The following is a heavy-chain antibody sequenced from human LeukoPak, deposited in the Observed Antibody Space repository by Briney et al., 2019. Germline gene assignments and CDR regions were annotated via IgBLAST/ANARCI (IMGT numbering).Heavy chain of an antibody. CDR3: ARAMIEVVFTTLLDY. J-gene: IGHJ4*02. CDR1: GFTFRDYG. V-gene: IGHV3-30*19. CDR2: ISYDGSNK. D-gene: IGHD3-22*01. Sequence: PGGSLRLSCAASGFTFRDYGMYWVRQAPGKGLEWVAVISYDGSNKYYADSVKGRFTISRDNSKNTLYLQMNSLRAEDTAVYYCARAMIEVVFTTLLDYCGQGTLVTVSS.